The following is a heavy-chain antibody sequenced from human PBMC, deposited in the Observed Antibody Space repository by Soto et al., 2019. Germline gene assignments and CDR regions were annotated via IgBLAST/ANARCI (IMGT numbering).Heavy chain of an antibody. J-gene: IGHJ4*02. CDR1: GFSLTTGGVG. Sequence: QITLKVSGPTLVKSTQNLTLTCTFSGFSLTTGGVGVAWIRQPPRKALEWLAVIYWDDDKRYSPSLKSRLTITKDTSKNQVVLTMTNMDPLDTATYYCAHRLGIRNDYWGQGALVIVSS. CDR2: IYWDDDK. V-gene: IGHV2-5*02. CDR3: AHRLGIRNDY. D-gene: IGHD1-26*01.